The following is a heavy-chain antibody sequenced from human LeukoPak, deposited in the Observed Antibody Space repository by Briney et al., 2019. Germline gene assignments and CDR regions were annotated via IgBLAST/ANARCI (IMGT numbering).Heavy chain of an antibody. D-gene: IGHD6-13*01. V-gene: IGHV3-7*03. J-gene: IGHJ4*02. CDR3: ARSIPYGTTWYGRSDY. CDR1: GFPFSSYS. CDR2: MKPDGTTK. Sequence: GGSLRLPCAASGFPFSSYSMTWVRQAPGKGLEWVANMKPDGTTKFYVDSVKGRFTISRDNALNSLYLQMNSLRAEDTAIYYCARSIPYGTTWYGRSDYWGQGTLVTVSS.